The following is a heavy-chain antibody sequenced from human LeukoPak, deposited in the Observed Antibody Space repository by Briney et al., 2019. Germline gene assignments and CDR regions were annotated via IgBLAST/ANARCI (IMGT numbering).Heavy chain of an antibody. CDR2: IYYSGST. D-gene: IGHD3-10*01. Sequence: PSETLSLTCTVSGGSISSYYWSWIRQPPGKGLGWIGYIYYSGSTNYNPSLKSRVTISVDTSKNQSSLKLSSVTAADTAVYYCARGVTMGRGVIIPSYYYMDVWGKGTTVTVSS. V-gene: IGHV4-59*01. CDR3: ARGVTMGRGVIIPSYYYMDV. CDR1: GGSISSYY. J-gene: IGHJ6*03.